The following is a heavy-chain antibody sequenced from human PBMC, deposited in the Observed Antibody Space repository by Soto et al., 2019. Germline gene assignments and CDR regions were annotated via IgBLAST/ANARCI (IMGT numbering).Heavy chain of an antibody. J-gene: IGHJ2*01. V-gene: IGHV4-59*08. Sequence: QVQLQESGPGLVKPSETLSLTCTVSGGSISSYYWSWIRQPPGKGLEWIGYIYYSGSTNYNPSLMSRVTISVDTSKNQFSLKLSSVTAADTAVYYCARFNGYFDLWGRGTLVTVSS. CDR1: GGSISSYY. CDR3: ARFNGYFDL. CDR2: IYYSGST.